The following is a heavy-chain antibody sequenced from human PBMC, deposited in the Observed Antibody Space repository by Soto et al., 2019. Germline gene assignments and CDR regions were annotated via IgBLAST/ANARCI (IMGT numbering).Heavy chain of an antibody. V-gene: IGHV4-34*01. J-gene: IGHJ6*02. CDR1: GGSFSGYY. Sequence: SETLSLTCAVYGGSFSGYYWNWIRQPPGKGLEWIGEINHSEFTNYNPSLKSRVTISVDTSKNQFSLHLTSVTAADTAVYFCSRGRKRQKLVLENNYYYGLDVWGQGTTVTVSS. CDR3: SRGRKRQKLVLENNYYYGLDV. D-gene: IGHD6-13*01. CDR2: INHSEFT.